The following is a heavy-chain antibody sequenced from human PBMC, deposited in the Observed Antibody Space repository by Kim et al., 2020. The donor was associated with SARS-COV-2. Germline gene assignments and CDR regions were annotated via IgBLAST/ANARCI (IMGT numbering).Heavy chain of an antibody. CDR1: GDSMSADY. V-gene: IGHV4-59*08. CDR3: ARRETRDQFTSA. Sequence: SETLSLTCTVSGDSMSADYWNWIRQSPGKGLEWIGYVYFRGTTSYNPSLKSRVTISIDMSKSQFSLKLNSVTAADTAVYYCARRETRDQFTSAWG. CDR2: VYFRGTT. J-gene: IGHJ5*01.